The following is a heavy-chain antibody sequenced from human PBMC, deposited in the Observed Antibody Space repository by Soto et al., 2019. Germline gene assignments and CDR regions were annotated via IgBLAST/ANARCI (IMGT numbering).Heavy chain of an antibody. Sequence: SQTLSLTCAISGDSVSSNSAAWNWIRQSPSRGLEWLGRTYYRSKWYNDYAVSVKSRITINPDTSKNQFSLQLNSVTPEDTAVYYCARARGRYDILTGYLYPDAFDIWGQGTMVTVSS. CDR3: ARARGRYDILTGYLYPDAFDI. J-gene: IGHJ3*02. CDR1: GDSVSSNSAA. D-gene: IGHD3-9*01. V-gene: IGHV6-1*01. CDR2: TYYRSKWYN.